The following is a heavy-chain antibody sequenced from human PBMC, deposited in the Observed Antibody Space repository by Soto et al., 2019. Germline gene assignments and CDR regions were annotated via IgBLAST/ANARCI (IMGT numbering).Heavy chain of an antibody. V-gene: IGHV1-69*13. CDR1: GGTFSSYA. Sequence: GASVKVSCKASGGTFSSYAISWVRQAPGQGLEWMGGIIPIFGTANYAQKFQGRVTITADESTSTAYMELSSLRSEDTAVYYCASTVAGKGYYFDYWGQGTLVTVSS. D-gene: IGHD6-19*01. CDR2: IIPIFGTA. CDR3: ASTVAGKGYYFDY. J-gene: IGHJ4*02.